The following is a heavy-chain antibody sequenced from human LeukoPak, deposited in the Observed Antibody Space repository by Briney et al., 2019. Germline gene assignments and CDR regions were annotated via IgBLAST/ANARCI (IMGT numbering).Heavy chain of an antibody. D-gene: IGHD3-9*01. J-gene: IGHJ3*02. CDR2: INHSGST. Sequence: SETLSLTCGVDGGSFSGYYWNWIRQPPGKGLEWIGEINHSGSTNYNPSLKRRVTISVDTSQNQFSVRLSSVTAADTAVYCARDLLLRYFDWLPLRGALDIWGQGTMVTVSS. CDR1: GGSFSGYY. V-gene: IGHV4-34*01. CDR3: ARDLLLRYFDWLPLRGALDI.